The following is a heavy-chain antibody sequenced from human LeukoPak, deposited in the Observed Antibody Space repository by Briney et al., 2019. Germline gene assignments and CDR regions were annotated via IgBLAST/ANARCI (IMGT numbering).Heavy chain of an antibody. CDR1: GGSISSYY. Sequence: SETLSLTCTVSGGSISSYYWSWIRQPPGKGLEWIGYIYYSGSTNYNPSLKSRVTISVDTSKNQFSLKLSSVTAADTAVYYCARVWFGVRYYYYYYYMDVWCKGTAVTVSS. CDR3: ARVWFGVRYYYYYYYMDV. V-gene: IGHV4-59*08. CDR2: IYYSGST. D-gene: IGHD3-10*01. J-gene: IGHJ6*03.